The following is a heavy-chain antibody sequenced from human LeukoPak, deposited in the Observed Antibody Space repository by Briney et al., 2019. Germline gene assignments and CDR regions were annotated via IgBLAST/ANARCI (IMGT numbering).Heavy chain of an antibody. J-gene: IGHJ5*02. CDR1: GFTFSSYG. D-gene: IGHD3-22*01. CDR2: ISYDGSNK. Sequence: GGSLGLSCAASGFTFSSYGMHWVRQAPGKGLEWVAVISYDGSNKYYADSVKGRFTISRDNSKNTLYLQMNSLRAEDTAVYYCAKDLRDYYDGSGYYDWFDPWGQGTLVTVSS. V-gene: IGHV3-30*18. CDR3: AKDLRDYYDGSGYYDWFDP.